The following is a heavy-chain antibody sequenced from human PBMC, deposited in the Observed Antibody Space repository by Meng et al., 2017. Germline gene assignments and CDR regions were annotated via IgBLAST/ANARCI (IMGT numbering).Heavy chain of an antibody. CDR3: ARDTVEAYCGGDCCPLGY. D-gene: IGHD2-21*02. CDR2: INHSGST. J-gene: IGHJ4*02. CDR1: VGSFSGYY. Sequence: RLIHWGAGLLKPSVPLALPCVCYVGSFSGYYWGWIRQPPGKGLEWIGEINHSGSTNYNPSLKSRVTISVDTSKNQFSLKLSSVTAADTAVYYCARDTVEAYCGGDCCPLGYWGQGTLVTVSS. V-gene: IGHV4-34*01.